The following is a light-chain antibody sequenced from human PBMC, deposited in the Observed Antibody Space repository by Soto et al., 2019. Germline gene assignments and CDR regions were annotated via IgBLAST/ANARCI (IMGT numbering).Light chain of an antibody. V-gene: IGLV2-11*01. CDR2: DVS. J-gene: IGLJ3*02. CDR1: SSDVGAYNY. Sequence: QSALTQPRSVSGSPGQSVTISCTGTSSDVGAYNYVSWYQHHPGKAPKLMIDDVSKRPSGVPDRFSGSKSGNTASPTISGLQAEDEADYYCCSYAGSYTLVFGGGTKVTVL. CDR3: CSYAGSYTLV.